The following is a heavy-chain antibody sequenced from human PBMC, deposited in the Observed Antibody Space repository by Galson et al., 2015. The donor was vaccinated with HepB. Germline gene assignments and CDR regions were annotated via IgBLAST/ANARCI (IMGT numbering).Heavy chain of an antibody. D-gene: IGHD5-18*01. J-gene: IGHJ4*02. Sequence: SLRLSCAASGFTFRSYAMHWARQAPGKGLEYVSAISSNGGSTYYADSVKGRFTISRDNSKNTLYLQMSSLRAEDTAVYYCVKDPHGYVWYFFDYWGQGTLVAVSS. CDR1: GFTFRSYA. V-gene: IGHV3-64D*09. CDR2: ISSNGGST. CDR3: VKDPHGYVWYFFDY.